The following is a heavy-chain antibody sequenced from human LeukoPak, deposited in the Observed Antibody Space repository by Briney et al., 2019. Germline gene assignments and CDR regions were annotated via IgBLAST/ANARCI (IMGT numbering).Heavy chain of an antibody. CDR2: IHHSGST. Sequence: SETLSLTCTVSGGSISSNIYFWGWIRQTPEKGLEWIGTIHHSGSTHYNPSLKSRVTISLDTSTNQFSLKLSSVTAADTAVYFCARDGYYYGSGSYPVDYWGQGSLVTVSS. V-gene: IGHV4-39*07. CDR1: GGSISSNIYF. CDR3: ARDGYYYGSGSYPVDY. J-gene: IGHJ4*02. D-gene: IGHD3-10*01.